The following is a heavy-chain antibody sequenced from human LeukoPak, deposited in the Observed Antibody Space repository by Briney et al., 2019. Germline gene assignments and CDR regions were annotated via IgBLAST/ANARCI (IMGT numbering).Heavy chain of an antibody. D-gene: IGHD1-26*01. V-gene: IGHV3-9*03. Sequence: GGSLRLSCAASGFTFDDYAMHWVRQAPGKGLEWVSGISWNSGSIGYADSVKGRFTISRDNAKNSLYLQMNSLRAEDMALYYCAKDRKWELHPGDAFDIWGQGTMVTVSS. CDR3: AKDRKWELHPGDAFDI. CDR2: ISWNSGSI. CDR1: GFTFDDYA. J-gene: IGHJ3*02.